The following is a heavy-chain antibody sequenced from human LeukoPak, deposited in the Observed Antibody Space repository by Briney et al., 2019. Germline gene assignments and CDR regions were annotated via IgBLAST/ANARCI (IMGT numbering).Heavy chain of an antibody. V-gene: IGHV1-46*03. CDR3: ARRSASCSGGSCYPDAFDI. CDR2: INPSGGST. D-gene: IGHD2-15*01. CDR1: GYTFTSYY. Sequence: ASVKVSCKASGYTFTSYYMHWVRQAPGQGLEWMGIINPSGGSTSYAQKFQGRVTMTRDTSTSTVYMELSSLRSEHTAVHYCARRSASCSGGSCYPDAFDIWGQGTMVTVSS. J-gene: IGHJ3*02.